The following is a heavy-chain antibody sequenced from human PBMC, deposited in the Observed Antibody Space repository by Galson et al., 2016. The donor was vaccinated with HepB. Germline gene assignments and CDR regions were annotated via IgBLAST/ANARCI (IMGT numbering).Heavy chain of an antibody. Sequence: SLRLSCAASGFTFSSFWMSWVRQAPGKGLEWVANIKQDGSEKSYVDSVKGRFTISRDNAKNSLFLQMNSLRADDTAVYYCARAIATSYRGQGALVTVSS. V-gene: IGHV3-7*05. J-gene: IGHJ4*02. CDR3: ARAIATSY. D-gene: IGHD5-24*01. CDR1: GFTFSSFW. CDR2: IKQDGSEK.